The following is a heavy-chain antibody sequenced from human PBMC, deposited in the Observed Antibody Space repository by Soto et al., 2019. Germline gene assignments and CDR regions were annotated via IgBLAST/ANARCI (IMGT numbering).Heavy chain of an antibody. Sequence: SETLSLTCTVSGGSISSYYWSWIRQPPGKGLEWIGYIYYSGSTNYNPSLKSRVTISVDTSKNQFSLKLSSVTAADTAVYYCARQGYCSGGSCTKYYFDYWGQGTLVTVSS. CDR1: GGSISSYY. J-gene: IGHJ4*02. CDR2: IYYSGST. CDR3: ARQGYCSGGSCTKYYFDY. V-gene: IGHV4-59*08. D-gene: IGHD2-15*01.